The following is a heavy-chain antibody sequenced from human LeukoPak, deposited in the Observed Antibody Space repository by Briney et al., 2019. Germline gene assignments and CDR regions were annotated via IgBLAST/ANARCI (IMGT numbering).Heavy chain of an antibody. J-gene: IGHJ5*02. V-gene: IGHV4-59*01. CDR1: GGSISSYH. Sequence: SETLSLTCTVSGGSISSYHWTWIRQPPGKGLELIGYIYYSGNTNYNPSLKSRVTISIDTSKNQFSLILSSVTTADTAVYYCVGRISPNWFDPWGQGTLVTVSS. CDR3: VGRISPNWFDP. CDR2: IYYSGNT.